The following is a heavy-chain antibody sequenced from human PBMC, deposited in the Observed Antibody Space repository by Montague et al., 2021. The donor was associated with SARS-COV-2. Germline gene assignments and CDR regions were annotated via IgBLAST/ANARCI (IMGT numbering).Heavy chain of an antibody. CDR1: GDSVANNSAT. V-gene: IGHV6-1*01. CDR3: ARAYCGGDCYFYWYFDL. J-gene: IGHJ2*01. Sequence: CAISGDSVANNSATWNWIRHSPSRRLELLGRTYYRSKWYNDYAVSVKSRVIINPDTSNNRISLQLNSVTPEDTAVYYCARAYCGGDCYFYWYFDLWGRRTLVTVSS. CDR2: TYYRSKWYN. D-gene: IGHD2-21*02.